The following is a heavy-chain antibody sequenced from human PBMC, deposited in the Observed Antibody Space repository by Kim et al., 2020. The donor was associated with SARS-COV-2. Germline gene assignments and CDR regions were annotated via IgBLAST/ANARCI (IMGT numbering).Heavy chain of an antibody. J-gene: IGHJ4*02. CDR3: ARGSFYGDYGVGY. V-gene: IGHV1-8*01. Sequence: AQKFQGRVTMTRNTSISTAYMELSSLRSEDTAVYYCARGSFYGDYGVGYWGQGTLVTVSS. D-gene: IGHD4-17*01.